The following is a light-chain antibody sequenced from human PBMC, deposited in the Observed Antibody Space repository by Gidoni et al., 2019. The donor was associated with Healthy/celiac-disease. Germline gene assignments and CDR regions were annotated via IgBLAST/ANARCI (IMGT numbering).Light chain of an antibody. CDR1: QSVLYSSNNKNY. Sequence: DIVMTQSPDSLAGSLGERATINCKSSQSVLYSSNNKNYLAWYQQKPGQPPKLLIYWASTRESGFPDRFSGSGSGTDFTLTISSLQAEDVAVYYRQQYYSMYTFGQGTKLEIK. V-gene: IGKV4-1*01. CDR2: WAS. CDR3: QQYYSMYT. J-gene: IGKJ2*01.